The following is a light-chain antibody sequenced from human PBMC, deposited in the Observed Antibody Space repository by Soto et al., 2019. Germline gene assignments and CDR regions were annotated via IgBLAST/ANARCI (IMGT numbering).Light chain of an antibody. V-gene: IGKV3-20*01. CDR1: ERIYSAY. CDR2: GTS. J-gene: IGKJ5*01. CDR3: QQYRKSPIT. Sequence: VFTPSPGTLCLSRGTRAALSCRASERIYSAYLGWYQQKPGQAPRLLIYGTSSRATGIPDRFSGSGSGTDFTLTIRRLEPEDFAVYYCQQYRKSPITFGQGRRLE.